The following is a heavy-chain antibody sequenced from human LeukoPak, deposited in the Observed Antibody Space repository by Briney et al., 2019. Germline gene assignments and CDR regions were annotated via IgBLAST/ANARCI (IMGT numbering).Heavy chain of an antibody. CDR1: GFPFNDYS. CDR2: VSSDGKTT. Sequence: GGPLRLSCAASGFPFNDYSMHWVRQAPGKGLDWLSLVSSDGKTTFYADSVKGRFIISRDNSKNTVYLQMNSLRAEDTAVYYCAIIAAASLNDAFDIWGQGTMVTVSS. J-gene: IGHJ3*02. V-gene: IGHV3-30*04. CDR3: AIIAAASLNDAFDI. D-gene: IGHD6-13*01.